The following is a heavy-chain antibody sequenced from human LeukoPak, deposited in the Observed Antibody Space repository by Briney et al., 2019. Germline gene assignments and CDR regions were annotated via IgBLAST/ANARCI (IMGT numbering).Heavy chain of an antibody. CDR3: AKLSYDSSGYSPG. CDR2: ISGSGGST. Sequence: GGSLRLSCAASGFTFSSYAMSWVRQALGKGLEWVSDISGSGGSTYYADSVKGRFTISRDNSKNTLYLQMNSLRAEDTAVYYCAKLSYDSSGYSPGWGQGTLVTVSS. J-gene: IGHJ4*02. V-gene: IGHV3-23*01. CDR1: GFTFSSYA. D-gene: IGHD3-22*01.